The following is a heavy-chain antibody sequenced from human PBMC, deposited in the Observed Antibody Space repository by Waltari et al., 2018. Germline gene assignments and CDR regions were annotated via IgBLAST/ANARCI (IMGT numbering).Heavy chain of an antibody. J-gene: IGHJ4*02. CDR3: AREGYYGDYLDY. V-gene: IGHV1-18*04. CDR1: GYTFTSYT. CDR2: VTAYNGNQ. D-gene: IGHD4-17*01. Sequence: QVHLVQSGAEVKKPGASVKVSCKASGYTFTSYTISWVRQAPGQGLEWMGWVTAYNGNQNYALKFQGRVTMTTDTSTSTAYMQLRSLISDDTAVYYCAREGYYGDYLDYWGQGTLVTVSS.